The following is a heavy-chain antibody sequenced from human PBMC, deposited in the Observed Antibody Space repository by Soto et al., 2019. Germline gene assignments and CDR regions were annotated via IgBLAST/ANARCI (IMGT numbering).Heavy chain of an antibody. V-gene: IGHV4-39*01. Sequence: LSLTCTVSGDSITSNSYFWAWIRQPPGKGLEWIGSIYYSGTTYYNPSLKSRVTISVDRSKNQFSLKLSSVTAADTAVYYCARRVTGGGERFDPWGQGTLDTVSS. D-gene: IGHD7-27*01. CDR3: ARRVTGGGERFDP. CDR1: GDSITSNSYF. J-gene: IGHJ5*02. CDR2: IYYSGTT.